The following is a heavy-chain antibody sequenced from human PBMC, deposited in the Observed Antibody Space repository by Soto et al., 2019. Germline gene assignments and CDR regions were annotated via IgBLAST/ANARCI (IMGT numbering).Heavy chain of an antibody. V-gene: IGHV3-23*01. CDR2: ITVGGAQK. Sequence: EVKLLEAGGALVQPGGSLRLSCEASGFTFIDHDMSWVRQAPGKGLEWVSSITVGGAQKDYGQSVKGRFTISRDNSNDTLFLQMDSLQVEDTAIYFCTRMPGGGWQRFFDYGGQGTVVTVSS. CDR1: GFTFIDHD. CDR3: TRMPGGGWQRFFDY. J-gene: IGHJ4*02. D-gene: IGHD5-12*01.